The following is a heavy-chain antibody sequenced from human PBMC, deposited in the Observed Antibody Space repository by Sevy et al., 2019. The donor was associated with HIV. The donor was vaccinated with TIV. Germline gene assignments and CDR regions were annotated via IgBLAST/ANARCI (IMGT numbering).Heavy chain of an antibody. CDR1: GFTFGSYT. Sequence: GGSLRLSCAASGFTFGSYTLHWVRQAPGKGLEWVALISQTYDGSKKYYTDSVQGRLTISRDNSKNTLYLQMDSLRPEDTAVYYCARDNSGYFFFDYWGQGILVTVSS. CDR3: ARDNSGYFFFDY. J-gene: IGHJ4*02. CDR2: ISQTYDGSKK. V-gene: IGHV3-30-3*01. D-gene: IGHD3-22*01.